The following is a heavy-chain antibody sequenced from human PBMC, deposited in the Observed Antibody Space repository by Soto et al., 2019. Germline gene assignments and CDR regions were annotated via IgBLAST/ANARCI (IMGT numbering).Heavy chain of an antibody. J-gene: IGHJ6*02. CDR2: IYPGDSDT. D-gene: IGHD2-2*01. Sequence: GESLKISCKGSGYSFTSYWIGWVRQMPGKGLEWMGIIYPGDSDTRYSPSFQGQVTISADKSISTAYLQWSSLKASDTAMYYCARQKILSKVVPAAIRHYYYYGMDVWGQGTTVTVSS. CDR1: GYSFTSYW. V-gene: IGHV5-51*01. CDR3: ARQKILSKVVPAAIRHYYYYGMDV.